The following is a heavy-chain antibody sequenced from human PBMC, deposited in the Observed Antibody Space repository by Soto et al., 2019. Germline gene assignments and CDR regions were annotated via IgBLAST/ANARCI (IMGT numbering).Heavy chain of an antibody. Sequence: SETLSLTCAVSGGSISSGGYSWSWIRQPPGKGLDWIGYIYHSGSIYYNPSLKSRVTISVDRSKNQFSLKLSSVNAADTAVYYCTRGGDAYKNGHWGQGTLVTVSS. CDR2: IYHSGSI. CDR1: GGSISSGGYS. V-gene: IGHV4-30-2*02. CDR3: TRGGDAYKNGH. J-gene: IGHJ4*02. D-gene: IGHD2-21*01.